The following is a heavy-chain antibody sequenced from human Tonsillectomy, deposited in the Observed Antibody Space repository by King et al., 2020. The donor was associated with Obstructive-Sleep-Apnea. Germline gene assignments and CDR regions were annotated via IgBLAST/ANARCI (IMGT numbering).Heavy chain of an antibody. V-gene: IGHV4-59*08. Sequence: VQLQESGPGLVKPSETLSLTCTVSGGSISSYYWSWIRQPPGKGLEWFGYIYYSGSTNYNPPLNSRVTISVDTSKNQFSLKLNSVTAADTAVYYCASARYYYYGMDVWGQGTTVTVSS. D-gene: IGHD6-6*01. CDR2: IYYSGST. CDR3: ASARYYYYGMDV. J-gene: IGHJ6*02. CDR1: GGSISSYY.